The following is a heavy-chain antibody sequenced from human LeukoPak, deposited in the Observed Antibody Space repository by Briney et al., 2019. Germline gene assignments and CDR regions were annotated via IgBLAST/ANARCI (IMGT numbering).Heavy chain of an antibody. D-gene: IGHD1-26*01. CDR2: ISWNSGSL. V-gene: IGHV3-9*01. J-gene: IGHJ3*02. CDR3: AKDLFRFKALVALDN. Sequence: GRSLRVSCAASGFTFDEYAMHWVRQAPGKGVEWVSGISWNSGSLGYEDSVKGRFTISRDNAKNSLYLHMNSLRAEDTAFYYCAKDLFRFKALVALDNWGQGTMVTVSS. CDR1: GFTFDEYA.